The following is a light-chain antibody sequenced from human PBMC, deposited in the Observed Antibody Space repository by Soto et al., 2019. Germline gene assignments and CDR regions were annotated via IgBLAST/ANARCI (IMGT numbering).Light chain of an antibody. V-gene: IGLV2-11*01. Sequence: QSVLTQPRSVSGSPGQSVTISCTGTSSDVGGYNYVSWYQQHPGKAPKLMIYDVNKWPSGVPRRFSGSKSGNTASLTISGLQAEDEADYHCCSYAGSHTPWVFGGGTKLTVL. CDR2: DVN. J-gene: IGLJ3*02. CDR3: CSYAGSHTPWV. CDR1: SSDVGGYNY.